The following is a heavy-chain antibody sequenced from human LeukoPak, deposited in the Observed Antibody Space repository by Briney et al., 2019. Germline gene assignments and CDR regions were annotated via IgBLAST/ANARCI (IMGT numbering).Heavy chain of an antibody. J-gene: IGHJ5*02. V-gene: IGHV5-51*01. D-gene: IGHD6-19*01. CDR1: GYSFTSYW. Sequence: GESLKISCQGSGYSFTSYWIGWVRQLPGKGLEWMGIIYPGDSDTRYSPSFQGQVTISADKSISTAYLQWSSLKASDTAMYYCARLIAVAGTWFDPWGQGTLVTVSS. CDR2: IYPGDSDT. CDR3: ARLIAVAGTWFDP.